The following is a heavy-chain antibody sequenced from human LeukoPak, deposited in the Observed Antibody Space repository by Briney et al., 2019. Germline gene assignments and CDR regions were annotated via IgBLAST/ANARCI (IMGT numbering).Heavy chain of an antibody. D-gene: IGHD4-17*01. J-gene: IGHJ2*01. CDR2: IIPIFGTA. V-gene: IGHV1-69*13. CDR3: ARGYGDYYWYFDL. CDR1: GGTFSSYA. Sequence: ASVKVSCKASGGTFSSYAISWVRQAPGQGLEWMGGIIPIFGTANYAQKFQGRVTITADESTSTAYMELGSLRSDDTGMYYCARGYGDYYWYFDLWGRGPLVTVSS.